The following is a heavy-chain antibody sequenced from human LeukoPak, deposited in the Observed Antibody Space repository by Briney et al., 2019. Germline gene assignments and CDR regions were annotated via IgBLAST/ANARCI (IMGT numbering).Heavy chain of an antibody. CDR1: GGSFSGYY. Sequence: KTSETLSLTCAVYGGSFSGYYWRWSWIRQPPGKGLEWIGEINHSGSTNYNPSLESRVTISVDTSKNQFSLRLSSVTAADTAVYYCSRGRHEETTFRDDYYGLDVWGQGTTVTASS. J-gene: IGHJ6*02. CDR2: INHSGST. CDR3: SRGRHEETTFRDDYYGLDV. V-gene: IGHV4-34*01. D-gene: IGHD4-11*01.